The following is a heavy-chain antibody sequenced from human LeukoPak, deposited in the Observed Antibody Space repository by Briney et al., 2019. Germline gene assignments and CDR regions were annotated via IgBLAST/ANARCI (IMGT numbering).Heavy chain of an antibody. V-gene: IGHV3-23*01. J-gene: IGHJ4*02. CDR1: GFTFSSYG. Sequence: GGSLRLSCAVSGFTFSSYGMNWVRQAPGKGLEWVSAISDSGDRTYYADSVKGRFTISRDNSKSTLYLQMNSLRAEDTAVYYCAKPYYYGSGSYYPQYFDYWGQGTLVTVSS. D-gene: IGHD3-10*01. CDR2: ISDSGDRT. CDR3: AKPYYYGSGSYYPQYFDY.